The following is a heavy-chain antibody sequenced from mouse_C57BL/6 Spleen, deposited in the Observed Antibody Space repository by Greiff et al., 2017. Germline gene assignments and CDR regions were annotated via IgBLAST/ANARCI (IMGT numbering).Heavy chain of an antibody. J-gene: IGHJ2*01. Sequence: VQLQQSGAELVKPGASVKMSCKASGYTFTSYWITWVKQRPGQGLEWIGDIYPGSGSTNYNEKFKSKATLTVDTSSSTAYMQLSSLTSEDSAVYYCARFYYYGSRDCDDWGQGTTLTVSS. CDR1: GYTFTSYW. CDR2: IYPGSGST. CDR3: ARFYYYGSRDCDD. V-gene: IGHV1-55*01. D-gene: IGHD1-1*01.